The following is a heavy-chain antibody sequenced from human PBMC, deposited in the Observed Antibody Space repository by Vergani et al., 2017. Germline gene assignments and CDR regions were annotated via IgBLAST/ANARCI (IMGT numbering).Heavy chain of an antibody. J-gene: IGHJ3*01. CDR3: ARDGGEYDKDALDV. CDR1: GGSFSTVGQS. D-gene: IGHD2-21*01. Sequence: QVQLQESGPGLVKPSQTLSLTCTVSGGSFSTVGQSLTWLRKSAGKGLEWIGRIYTSGANNYNPSLRSRDNMSGDASKKLFSLKLTSVTAADTAVYYCARDGGEYDKDALDVWGQGTKVTVTS. V-gene: IGHV4-61*02. CDR2: IYTSGAN.